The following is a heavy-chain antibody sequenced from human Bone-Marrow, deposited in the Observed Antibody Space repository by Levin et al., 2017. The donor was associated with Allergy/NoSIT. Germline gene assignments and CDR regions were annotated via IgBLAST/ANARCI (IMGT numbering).Heavy chain of an antibody. D-gene: IGHD1-1*01. CDR3: ARGGWKPFEF. J-gene: IGHJ4*02. CDR1: GGSISSPDYY. Sequence: MSSETLSLTCSVSGGSISSPDYYWSWIRQSPEKGLEWIGYIYYTGTTFYNPSLKSRLLISSDTSKNQFSLRVTSVTAADTAVYYCARGGWKPFEFWGQGALVTVSS. V-gene: IGHV4-30-4*01. CDR2: IYYTGTT.